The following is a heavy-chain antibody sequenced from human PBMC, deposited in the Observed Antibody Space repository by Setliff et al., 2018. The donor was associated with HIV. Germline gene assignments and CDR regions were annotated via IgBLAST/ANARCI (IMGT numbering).Heavy chain of an antibody. J-gene: IGHJ4*02. Sequence: PGGSLRLSCAASGFTFSTYWMSWVRQAPGKGLEWVANINQDGREKYYVDSVKGRFTISRDNAKDLLYLQMNSLRGEDTAVYYCAKDRSGSYFDYWGQGTLVTVSS. D-gene: IGHD1-26*01. CDR1: GFTFSTYW. CDR3: AKDRSGSYFDY. CDR2: INQDGREK. V-gene: IGHV3-7*01.